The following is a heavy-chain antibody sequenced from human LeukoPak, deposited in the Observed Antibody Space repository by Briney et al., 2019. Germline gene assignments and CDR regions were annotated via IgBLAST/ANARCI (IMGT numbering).Heavy chain of an antibody. Sequence: ASVKVSCKASGYTFTSYYMHWVRQAPGQGLEWMGTINPSGGSTSYARKFQGRVTMTRDTSTSTVYIELSSLRSEDTAVYYCARQEYYYDSSGYLDYWGQGTLVTVSS. J-gene: IGHJ4*02. V-gene: IGHV1-46*01. D-gene: IGHD3-22*01. CDR1: GYTFTSYY. CDR3: ARQEYYYDSSGYLDY. CDR2: INPSGGST.